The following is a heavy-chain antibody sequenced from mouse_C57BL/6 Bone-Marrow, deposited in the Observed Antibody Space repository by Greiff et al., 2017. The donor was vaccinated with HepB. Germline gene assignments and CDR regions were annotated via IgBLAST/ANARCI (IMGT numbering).Heavy chain of an antibody. V-gene: IGHV1-64*01. CDR2: IHPNSGST. CDR3: ARRGVYGNLFAY. CDR1: GYTFTSYW. D-gene: IGHD2-1*01. J-gene: IGHJ3*01. Sequence: QVQLQQPGAELVKPGASVKLSCKASGYTFTSYWMHWVKQRPGQGLEWIGMIHPNSGSTNYNEKFKSKATLTVDKSSSTAYMQLSSLTSEDSAVYYCARRGVYGNLFAYWGQGTLVTVSA.